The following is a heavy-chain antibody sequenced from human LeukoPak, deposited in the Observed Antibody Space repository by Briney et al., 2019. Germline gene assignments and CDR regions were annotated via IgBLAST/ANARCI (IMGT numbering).Heavy chain of an antibody. CDR3: TTDRGAYYYDSSGV. V-gene: IGHV3-15*07. J-gene: IGHJ4*02. CDR2: IKSKTDGGTT. Sequence: PGGSLRLSCAASGLTFSNAWMNWVRQAPGKGLEWVGRIKSKTDGGTTDYAAPVKGRFTISRDDSKNTLYLQMNSLKTEDTAVYYCTTDRGAYYYDSSGVWGQGTLVTVSS. CDR1: GLTFSNAW. D-gene: IGHD3-22*01.